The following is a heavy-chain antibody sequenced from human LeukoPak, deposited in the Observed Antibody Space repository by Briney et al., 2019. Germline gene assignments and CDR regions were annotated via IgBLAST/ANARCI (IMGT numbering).Heavy chain of an antibody. CDR1: GFNFGHNG. J-gene: IGHJ4*02. CDR2: ITYDGATT. D-gene: IGHD6-13*01. Sequence: GGSLRLSCVASGFNFGHNGMHWVRQAPGKGLEWLTVITYDGATTNYVDTVKGRFTISRDNSKNTLYLQMNSLRAEDTAVYYCAKDGSWYGDIDYWGQGTLVTVSS. CDR3: AKDGSWYGDIDY. V-gene: IGHV3-30*18.